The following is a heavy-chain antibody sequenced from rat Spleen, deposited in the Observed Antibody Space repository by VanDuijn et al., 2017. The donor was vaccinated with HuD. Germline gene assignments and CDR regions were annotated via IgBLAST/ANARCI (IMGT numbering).Heavy chain of an antibody. Sequence: EVQLVESGGGLVQPGRSLKLSCAASGFTFSDFYMAWVRQAPMKGLEWVATISYDGSSTYYRDSVKGRFTISRDNAKSTLYLQMDSLRSEDTATYYCTTAGENFDYWGQGVMVTVSS. CDR2: ISYDGSST. CDR1: GFTFSDFY. D-gene: IGHD4-2*01. J-gene: IGHJ2*01. V-gene: IGHV5-20*01. CDR3: TTAGENFDY.